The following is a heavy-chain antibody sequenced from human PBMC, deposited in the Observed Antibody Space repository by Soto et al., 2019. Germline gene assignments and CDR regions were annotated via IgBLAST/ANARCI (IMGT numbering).Heavy chain of an antibody. CDR3: ARVVVRGVIRHHYYYYYYMDV. CDR1: GGSFSGYY. Sequence: QVQLQQWGAGLLKPSETLSLTCAVYGGSFSGYYWSWIRQPPGKGLEWIGEINHSGSTNYNPSLKSRVTISVDTSKNQFSLKLSSVTAADTAVYYCARVVVRGVIRHHYYYYYYMDVWGKGTTVTVSS. D-gene: IGHD3-10*01. CDR2: INHSGST. J-gene: IGHJ6*03. V-gene: IGHV4-34*01.